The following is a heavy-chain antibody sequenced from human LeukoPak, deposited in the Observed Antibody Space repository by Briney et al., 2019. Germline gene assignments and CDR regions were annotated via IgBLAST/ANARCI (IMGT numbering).Heavy chain of an antibody. CDR1: GYTFTGYY. CDR2: INPNSSGT. J-gene: IGHJ4*02. D-gene: IGHD3-10*01. V-gene: IGHV1-2*06. CDR3: ARDRFGEFNFDY. Sequence: ASVKVSCKASGYTFTGYYMHWVRQAPGQGLEWMGRINPNSSGTNYAQKFQGRVTMTRDTSISTAYMELSRLRSDDTAVYYCARDRFGEFNFDYWGQGTLVTVSS.